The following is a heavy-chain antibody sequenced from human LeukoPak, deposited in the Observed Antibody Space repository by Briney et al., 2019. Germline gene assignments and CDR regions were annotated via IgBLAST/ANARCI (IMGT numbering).Heavy chain of an antibody. Sequence: SETLSLTCTVSGGSISNNNYYWAWIRQPPGKGLECIGSIYCSGSPYYNPSLKSRVTISVGTSKNQFSLRLSSVTAADTAVYYCATWRTAKTGFDYWGQGTLVTVSS. V-gene: IGHV4-39*01. CDR3: ATWRTAKTGFDY. J-gene: IGHJ4*02. D-gene: IGHD1-1*01. CDR2: IYCSGSP. CDR1: GGSISNNNYY.